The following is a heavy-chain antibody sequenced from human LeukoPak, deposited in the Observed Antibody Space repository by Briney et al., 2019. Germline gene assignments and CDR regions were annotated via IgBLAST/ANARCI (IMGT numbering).Heavy chain of an antibody. D-gene: IGHD3-10*01. J-gene: IGHJ5*02. CDR2: ISGSDTTV. V-gene: IGHV3-48*03. Sequence: GGSLRLSCVASGFTFRTYEMNWVRQAPGKGLEWVSYISGSDTTVYYADSVGGRFTISRDNAKSSLYLQMNSLRAEDTAVYYCARDKIGYYGWFDPWGQGTLVTVSS. CDR3: ARDKIGYYGWFDP. CDR1: GFTFRTYE.